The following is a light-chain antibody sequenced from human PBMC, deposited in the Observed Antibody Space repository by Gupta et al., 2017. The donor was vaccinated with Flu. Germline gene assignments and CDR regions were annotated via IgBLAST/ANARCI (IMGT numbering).Light chain of an antibody. Sequence: CRASQYISSWLAWYQHKPGKAPKLLIYEASRLSSGVPSRFSGSGSGTEFTLTISSLRPDDFATYYCQQYYSYVLTFGGGTKGQIK. CDR2: EAS. CDR3: QQYYSYVLT. V-gene: IGKV1-5*03. CDR1: QYISSW. J-gene: IGKJ4*01.